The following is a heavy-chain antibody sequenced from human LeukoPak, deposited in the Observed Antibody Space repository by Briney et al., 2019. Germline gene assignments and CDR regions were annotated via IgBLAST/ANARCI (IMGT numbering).Heavy chain of an antibody. CDR1: GFTFSTYT. CDR2: ITSSSSNI. CDR3: VRARIAAAGTGAFDV. D-gene: IGHD6-13*01. Sequence: PGGSLRLSCAASGFTFSTYTMNWVRQAPGKGLEWVSSITSSSSNIYYADSVKGRFTISRDNARNSLYLQMNSLRAEDTSVYYCVRARIAAAGTGAFDVWGQGTMVTVSS. V-gene: IGHV3-21*01. J-gene: IGHJ3*01.